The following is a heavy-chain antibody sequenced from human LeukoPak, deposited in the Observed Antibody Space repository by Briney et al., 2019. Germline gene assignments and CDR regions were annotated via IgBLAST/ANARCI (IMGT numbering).Heavy chain of an antibody. Sequence: PSQTLSLTCTVPGGSISSGSYYWSWIRQPAGKGLEWIGRIYTSGSTNYNPSLKSRVTISVDTSKNQFSLKLSSVTAADTAVYYCARTLPTGTAAGTFDYWGQGTPVTVSS. V-gene: IGHV4-61*02. J-gene: IGHJ4*02. CDR3: ARTLPTGTAAGTFDY. CDR1: GGSISSGSYY. D-gene: IGHD6-13*01. CDR2: IYTSGST.